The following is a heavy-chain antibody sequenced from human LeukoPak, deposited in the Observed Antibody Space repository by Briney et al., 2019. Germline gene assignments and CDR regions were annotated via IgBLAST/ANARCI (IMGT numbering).Heavy chain of an antibody. J-gene: IGHJ4*02. D-gene: IGHD6-13*01. CDR2: INHSGST. CDR1: GGSFSRYF. V-gene: IGHV4-34*01. Sequence: PSETLSLTCAVSGGSFSRYFWTWIRQAPGKGLEWRGEINHSGSTNYNPSLKSRATISVDTSKNHFSLKMTSVSGADTAVYYCARAVAAAAVNWGQGTLVTVSS. CDR3: ARAVAAAAVN.